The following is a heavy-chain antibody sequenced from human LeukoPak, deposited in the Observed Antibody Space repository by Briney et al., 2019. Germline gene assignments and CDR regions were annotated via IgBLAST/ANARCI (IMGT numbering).Heavy chain of an antibody. CDR3: AKDWEQWLVIYYFDY. J-gene: IGHJ4*02. D-gene: IGHD6-19*01. CDR2: ISYDGSNK. Sequence: PGGSLRLSCAASGFTFSSYGMHWVRQAPGKGLEWEAVISYDGSNKYYADSVKGRFTISRDNSKNTLYLQMNSLRAEDTAVYYCAKDWEQWLVIYYFDYWGQGTLVTVSS. CDR1: GFTFSSYG. V-gene: IGHV3-30*18.